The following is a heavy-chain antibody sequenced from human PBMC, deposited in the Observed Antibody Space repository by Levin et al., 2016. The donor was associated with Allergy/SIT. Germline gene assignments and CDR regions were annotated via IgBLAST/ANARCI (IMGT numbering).Heavy chain of an antibody. D-gene: IGHD6-13*01. J-gene: IGHJ4*02. CDR2: IHAGNGNT. Sequence: ASVKVSCKASGNTFITYAMHWVRQAPGQRLEWMGWIHAGNGNTKYSQKFQGRVTITRDTSASTVYMELSSLTSEDTAVYYCARFYSSSWYVDYWGQGTLVTVSS. CDR3: ARFYSSSWYVDY. V-gene: IGHV1-3*01. CDR1: GNTFITYA.